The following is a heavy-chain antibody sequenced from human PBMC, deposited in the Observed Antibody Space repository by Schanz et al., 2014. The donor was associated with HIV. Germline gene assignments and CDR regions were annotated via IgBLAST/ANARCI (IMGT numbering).Heavy chain of an antibody. D-gene: IGHD4-17*01. CDR1: GGTFNNYA. V-gene: IGHV1-69*01. J-gene: IGHJ5*02. CDR2: IIPIFGTA. CDR3: ARLVEDDYGDYGLNWFDP. Sequence: QEPLVQSGAAVRKPGSSVTVSCKTSGGTFNNYALNWVRQAPGQGLEWMGGIIPIFGTANYAQKFQGRVTIIADESTSTAYMELSSLRSEDTAVYYCARLVEDDYGDYGLNWFDPWGQGTLVTVSS.